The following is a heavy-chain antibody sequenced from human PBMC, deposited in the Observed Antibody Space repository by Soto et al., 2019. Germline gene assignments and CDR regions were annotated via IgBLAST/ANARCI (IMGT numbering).Heavy chain of an antibody. J-gene: IGHJ6*02. CDR3: AKDPEYSSGWFPGYYYYYGMDV. CDR1: GFIFSSYG. CDR2: ISYDGSNK. D-gene: IGHD6-19*01. V-gene: IGHV3-30*18. Sequence: QVQLVESGGGLVEAGGSLRLSCAASGFIFSSYGMHWVRQAPGKGLEWVAVISYDGSNKYYADSVKGRFTISRDNSKNTLYLQMNSLRAEDTAVYYCAKDPEYSSGWFPGYYYYYGMDVWGQGTTVTVSS.